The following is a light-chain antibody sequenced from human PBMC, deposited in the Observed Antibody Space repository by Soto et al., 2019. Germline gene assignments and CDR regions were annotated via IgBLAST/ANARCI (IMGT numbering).Light chain of an antibody. J-gene: IGKJ4*01. CDR2: GAS. CDR3: QKYGSSPLT. Sequence: EIVLTQSPGTLSLSPGERATLSCRASQSVSSSYLAWYQQKPGQAPRLLIYGASSRATGIPDRFSGSGSGTGFTFTSSRLEPEDFAVYYCQKYGSSPLTFGGGTKVEIK. CDR1: QSVSSSY. V-gene: IGKV3-20*01.